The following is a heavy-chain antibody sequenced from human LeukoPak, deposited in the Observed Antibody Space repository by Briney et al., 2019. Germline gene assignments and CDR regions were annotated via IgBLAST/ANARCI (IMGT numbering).Heavy chain of an antibody. J-gene: IGHJ4*02. D-gene: IGHD3-3*01. CDR3: ARGNPDFWSGYFDY. CDR2: IIPIFGTA. CDR1: GGTFSSYA. V-gene: IGHV1-69*13. Sequence: GASVKVSCKASGGTFSSYAISWVRQAPGQGLEWMGGIIPIFGTANYAQKFQGRVTITADESTSTAYMELSSLRSEDTAVYYCARGNPDFWSGYFDYWGQGTLVTVSS.